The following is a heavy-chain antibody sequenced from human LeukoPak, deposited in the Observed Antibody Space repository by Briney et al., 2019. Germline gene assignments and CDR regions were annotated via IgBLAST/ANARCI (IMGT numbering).Heavy chain of an antibody. D-gene: IGHD6-13*01. Sequence: ASVKVSCKVSGYTLTELSMHWVRQAPGKGLEWMGGFDPEDGETIYAQKFQGRVIMTEDTSTDTAYMELSSLRSEDTAVYYCARLKRGIGAAGTSLRGWFDPWGQGTLVTVSS. CDR3: ARLKRGIGAAGTSLRGWFDP. CDR2: FDPEDGET. J-gene: IGHJ5*02. V-gene: IGHV1-24*01. CDR1: GYTLTELS.